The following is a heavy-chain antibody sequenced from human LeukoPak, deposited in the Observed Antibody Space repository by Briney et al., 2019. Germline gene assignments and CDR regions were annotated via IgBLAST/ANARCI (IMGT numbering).Heavy chain of an antibody. CDR1: GFNFDDYG. CDR3: AELGITMIGGV. D-gene: IGHD3-10*02. J-gene: IGHJ6*04. Sequence: GGSLRLSCTASGFNFDDYGMTWVRQAPGKGLEWVSDINWNGDSRGYAHSVRGRFTIYRDNSKNSLYLQMNSLRAEDTAVYYCAELGITMIGGVWGKGTTVTISS. V-gene: IGHV3-20*04. CDR2: INWNGDSR.